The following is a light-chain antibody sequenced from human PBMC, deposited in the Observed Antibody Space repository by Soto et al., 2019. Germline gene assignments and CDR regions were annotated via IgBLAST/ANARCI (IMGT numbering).Light chain of an antibody. V-gene: IGLV1-40*01. CDR1: SSNIGENYD. J-gene: IGLJ1*01. CDR3: QSYDSSLNRV. CDR2: GDN. Sequence: QPVLSQPPSVSGAPGQRITISCTGSSSNIGENYDVHWYRQVPGTAPKLLMSGDNNRPSGVADRFSGSKSGTSASLAITRLQAEDEADYYCQSYDSSLNRVFGTGTKLTVL.